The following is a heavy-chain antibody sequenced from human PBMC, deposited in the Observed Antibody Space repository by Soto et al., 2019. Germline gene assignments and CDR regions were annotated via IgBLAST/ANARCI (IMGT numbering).Heavy chain of an antibody. CDR1: GFTFSSYA. J-gene: IGHJ4*02. D-gene: IGHD6-13*01. Sequence: LRLSCAASGFTFSSYAMSWVRQAPGKGLEWVSAISGSGGSTYYADSVEGRFTISRDNSKNTLYLQMNSLRADDTAVYYCAKALSSSWFFYFDYWGQGTLVTVSS. V-gene: IGHV3-23*01. CDR3: AKALSSSWFFYFDY. CDR2: ISGSGGST.